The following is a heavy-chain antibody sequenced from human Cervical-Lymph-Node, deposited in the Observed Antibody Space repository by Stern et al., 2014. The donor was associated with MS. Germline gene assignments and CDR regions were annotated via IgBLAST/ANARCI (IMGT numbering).Heavy chain of an antibody. D-gene: IGHD2-2*01. CDR1: GFAFSRYW. CDR2: VNGDGTST. Sequence: VQLVQSGGGLVQPGGSLRLSCAASGFAFSRYWMHWVLQAPGKGLVWVSRVNGDGTSTTYADSVKGRMTISKDNAKNMLYLQMDSLSAEDTAVYFCARASAPYGMDVWGPGTTVTVSS. V-gene: IGHV3-74*03. CDR3: ARASAPYGMDV. J-gene: IGHJ6*02.